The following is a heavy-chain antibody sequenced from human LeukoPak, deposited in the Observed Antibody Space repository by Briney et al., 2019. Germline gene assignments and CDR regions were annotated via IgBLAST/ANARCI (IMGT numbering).Heavy chain of an antibody. CDR1: GFTFRSSW. CDR3: ARDVGYSAYG. D-gene: IGHD5-12*01. Sequence: PGGSLRLSCAASGFTFRSSWMHWVRQGPGKGLVWVSRINNDGSATTYADSVKGRFTISRDTAKNTVFLQMNSLRAEDTAVYYCARDVGYSAYGWGQGTLVTVSS. CDR2: INNDGSAT. J-gene: IGHJ4*02. V-gene: IGHV3-74*01.